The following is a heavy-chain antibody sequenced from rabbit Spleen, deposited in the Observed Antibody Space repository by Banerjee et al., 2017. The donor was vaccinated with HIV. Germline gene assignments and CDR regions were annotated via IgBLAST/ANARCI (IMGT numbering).Heavy chain of an antibody. Sequence: QSLEESGGGLVQPGGSLALTCKASGFSVSNNYVMCWVRQAPGKGLEWIAYIYPSFGVTNYANSVKGRFTISSDSAQNTVFLQMTSLTAADTATYFCARDGAGGSFFALWGPGTLVTVS. CDR2: IYPSFGVT. CDR1: GFSVSNNYV. V-gene: IGHV1S40*01. CDR3: ARDGAGGSFFAL. D-gene: IGHD8-1*01. J-gene: IGHJ6*01.